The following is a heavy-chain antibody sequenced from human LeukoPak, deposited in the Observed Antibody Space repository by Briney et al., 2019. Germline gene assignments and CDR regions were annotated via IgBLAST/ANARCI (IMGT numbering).Heavy chain of an antibody. D-gene: IGHD3-16*02. CDR2: MNPNSGNT. CDR1: GYTFTSYG. Sequence: ASVKVSCKASGYTFTSYGISWVRQATGQGLEWMGWMNPNSGNTGYAQKFQGRVTMTRNTSISTAYMELSSLRSEDTAVYYCARVYVWGSYRDLGYWGQGTLVTVSS. CDR3: ARVYVWGSYRDLGY. V-gene: IGHV1-8*02. J-gene: IGHJ4*02.